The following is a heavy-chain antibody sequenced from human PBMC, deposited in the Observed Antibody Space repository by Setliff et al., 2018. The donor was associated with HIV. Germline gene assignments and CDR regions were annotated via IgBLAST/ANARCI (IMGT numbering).Heavy chain of an antibody. V-gene: IGHV3-21*04. CDR3: ARARGSVGYYGSGTMYHMDV. Sequence: PGGSLRLSCAASGFTFSAYSMNWVRQVPGEGLEWVSCISTSGNFIYYADSVKGRFTVSRDNAKNSLYLQMNSLRVEDTATYYCARARGSVGYYGSGTMYHMDVWGKGTTVT. CDR2: ISTSGNFI. J-gene: IGHJ6*03. D-gene: IGHD3-10*01. CDR1: GFTFSAYS.